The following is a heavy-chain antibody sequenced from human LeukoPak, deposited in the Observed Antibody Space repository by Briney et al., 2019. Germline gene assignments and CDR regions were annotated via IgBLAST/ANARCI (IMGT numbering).Heavy chain of an antibody. D-gene: IGHD5-12*01. Sequence: ASVKVSCTASGYTFTDYYIHWLRQAPGQGLEWMGWINPNSGGTNYAQNFQGRVTMTRDTSISTAYMELSSLRSDDTAVYYCARGFSGYFWFWGQGTLVTVSS. CDR3: ARGFSGYFWF. CDR1: GYTFTDYY. CDR2: INPNSGGT. J-gene: IGHJ4*02. V-gene: IGHV1-2*02.